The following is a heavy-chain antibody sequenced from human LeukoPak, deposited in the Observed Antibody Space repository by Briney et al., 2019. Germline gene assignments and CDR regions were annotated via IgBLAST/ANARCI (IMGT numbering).Heavy chain of an antibody. J-gene: IGHJ4*02. Sequence: PGGSLRLSCAASGFTFSTCTMTWVRQVPGKGLEWVSVISGSGATTYYAESARGRFTISRDNSKNTVYLQMNSLRAEDTAVYYCAKRHGISGTTTRAADYWGQGTLVTVSS. CDR3: AKRHGISGTTTRAADY. CDR1: GFTFSTCT. V-gene: IGHV3-23*01. D-gene: IGHD1-7*01. CDR2: ISGSGATT.